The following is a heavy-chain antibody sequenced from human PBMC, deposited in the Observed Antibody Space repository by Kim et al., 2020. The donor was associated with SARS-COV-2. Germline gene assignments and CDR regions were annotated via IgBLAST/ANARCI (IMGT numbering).Heavy chain of an antibody. J-gene: IGHJ4*02. V-gene: IGHV3-30*04. CDR2: ISYDGSNK. CDR1: GFTFSSYA. D-gene: IGHD6-19*01. Sequence: GGSLRLSCAASGFTFSSYAMHWVRQAPGKGLEWVAVISYDGSNKYYADSVKGRFTISRDNSKNTLYLQMNSLRAEDTAVYYCARTPSIAVAGTSGVFDYWGQGTLVTVSS. CDR3: ARTPSIAVAGTSGVFDY.